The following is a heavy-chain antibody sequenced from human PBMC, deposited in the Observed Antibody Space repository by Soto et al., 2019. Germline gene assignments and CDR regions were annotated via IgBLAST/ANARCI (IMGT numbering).Heavy chain of an antibody. CDR2: IYFRGNT. J-gene: IGHJ4*02. D-gene: IGHD3-9*01. CDR3: ARLEGLATISYYFDF. V-gene: IGHV4-39*01. CDR1: GDSINSDKYY. Sequence: PSETLSLTCSVSGDSINSDKYYWGWIRQPPGKNLEWIGSIYFRGNTYYNPSPQTRVTISLDKSMSQFSLKLNSVTAADLAVYFCARLEGLATISYYFDFWGQGALVTVSS.